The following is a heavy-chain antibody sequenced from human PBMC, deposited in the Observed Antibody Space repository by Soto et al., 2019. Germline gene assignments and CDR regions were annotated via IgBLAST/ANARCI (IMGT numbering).Heavy chain of an antibody. V-gene: IGHV5-10-1*01. CDR1: GYSFTTYW. Sequence: PGESLKISCQASGYSFTTYWISWVRQMPGKGLECMGRIDPTDSYTDYGPSFEGHVTMSVDGSINTAYLEWSSLKASDSAMYYCARPRSSSRNYYGMDVWGQGTTVTVSS. CDR3: ARPRSSSRNYYGMDV. CDR2: IDPTDSYT. J-gene: IGHJ6*02. D-gene: IGHD6-13*01.